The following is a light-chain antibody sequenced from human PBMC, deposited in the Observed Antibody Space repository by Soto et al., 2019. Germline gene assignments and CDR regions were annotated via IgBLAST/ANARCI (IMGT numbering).Light chain of an antibody. CDR3: QKYNSAPLT. V-gene: IGKV1-27*01. CDR1: QGISNY. J-gene: IGKJ4*01. Sequence: DIQMTQSPSTMSASVAYGFTITCRASQGISNYLAWYQQKPGKVPKLLIYAASTLQSGVPSRFSGSGSGTDFTLTISSLQPEDVATYYCQKYNSAPLTFGGGTKVDIK. CDR2: AAS.